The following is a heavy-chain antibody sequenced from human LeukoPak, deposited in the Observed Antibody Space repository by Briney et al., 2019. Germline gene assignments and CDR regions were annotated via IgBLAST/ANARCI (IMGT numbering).Heavy chain of an antibody. D-gene: IGHD2-2*01. CDR1: GYTFTSYG. V-gene: IGHV1-18*01. J-gene: IGHJ5*02. CDR3: ARARMVGVPAAPYWFDP. CDR2: ISAYNGNT. Sequence: ASVKVSCKASGYTFTSYGISWVRQAPGQGLEWMGWISAYNGNTNYAQKVQGRVTMTTDTSTSTAHMELRSLRSDDTAVYYCARARMVGVPAAPYWFDPWGQGTLVTVSS.